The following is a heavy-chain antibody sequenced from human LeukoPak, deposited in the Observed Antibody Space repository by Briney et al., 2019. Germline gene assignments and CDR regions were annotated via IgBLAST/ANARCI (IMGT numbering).Heavy chain of an antibody. J-gene: IGHJ5*02. CDR1: GYTFTTYN. V-gene: IGHV1-18*01. CDR2: ISAYNGNT. CDR3: ARGSAGSSGWKGQVSLIDP. Sequence: PWASVKDSCKASGYTFTTYNINWVRQAPGQGLEWMGWISAYNGNTNYAQKLQGRVTMTTDTSTSTAYMELRSLRSDDTAVYYCARGSAGSSGWKGQVSLIDPWGQGTLVTVSS. D-gene: IGHD6-19*01.